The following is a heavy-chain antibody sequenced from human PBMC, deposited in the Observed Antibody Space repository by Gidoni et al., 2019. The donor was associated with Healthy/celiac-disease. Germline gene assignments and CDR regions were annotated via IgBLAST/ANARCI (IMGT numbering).Heavy chain of an antibody. CDR2: MNPNSGNT. V-gene: IGHV1-8*01. J-gene: IGHJ3*02. D-gene: IGHD6-13*01. Sequence: QVQLVQSGAEVKKPGASVKVSCKASGYTFPSYDINWVRQATVQGLEWMGWMNPNSGNTGYAQKFQGRVTMTRNTSISTAYMELSSLRSEDTAVYYCARGSSSRRGTGVDAFDIWGQGTMVTVSS. CDR1: GYTFPSYD. CDR3: ARGSSSRRGTGVDAFDI.